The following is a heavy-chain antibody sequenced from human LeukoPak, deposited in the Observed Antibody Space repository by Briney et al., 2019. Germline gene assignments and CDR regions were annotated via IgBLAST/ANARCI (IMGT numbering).Heavy chain of an antibody. J-gene: IGHJ4*02. Sequence: GGSLRLSCAASGFTFSSYAMSWVRQAPGKGLEWVSAISGSGGSTYYADSVKGRFTITRDNSKNTLYLQMNSLRAEDTAVYYCAKRSPSTNSGYSFDYWGQGTLVTVSS. CDR3: AKRSPSTNSGYSFDY. CDR1: GFTFSSYA. V-gene: IGHV3-23*01. CDR2: ISGSGGST. D-gene: IGHD3-22*01.